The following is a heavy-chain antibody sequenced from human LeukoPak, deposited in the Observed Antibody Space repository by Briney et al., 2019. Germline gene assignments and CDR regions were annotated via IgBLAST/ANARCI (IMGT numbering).Heavy chain of an antibody. Sequence: SVKVSCKASGGTFSSYAISWVRQAPGQGLEWMGGIIPIFGTANYAQKFQGRVTITTDESTSTAYMELSSLRSEDTAVYYCARGIVVVPAATYYYYYYMDVWGKGTTVTVSS. V-gene: IGHV1-69*05. CDR2: IIPIFGTA. D-gene: IGHD2-2*01. J-gene: IGHJ6*03. CDR1: GGTFSSYA. CDR3: ARGIVVVPAATYYYYYYMDV.